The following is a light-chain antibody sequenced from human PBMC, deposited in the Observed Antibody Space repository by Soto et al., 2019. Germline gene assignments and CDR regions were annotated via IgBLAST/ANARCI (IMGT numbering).Light chain of an antibody. J-gene: IGLJ1*01. Sequence: QSVLTQPASVSGSPGQSITISCAGTSSDLGAYKYVSWYQQHPDKAPKLILYGVSRRPSGVSNRFSGSKSGNTASLTISGLLAEDEADYSCSPYTNTSTLVFGTGTKVTVL. CDR2: GVS. V-gene: IGLV2-14*03. CDR1: SSDLGAYKY. CDR3: SPYTNTSTLV.